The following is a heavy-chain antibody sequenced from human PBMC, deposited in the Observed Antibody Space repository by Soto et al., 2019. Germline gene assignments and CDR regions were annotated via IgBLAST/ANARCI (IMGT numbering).Heavy chain of an antibody. CDR1: GYTFTSDY. CDR3: AIDLRFLEWFPQTDSNYMDV. J-gene: IGHJ6*03. V-gene: IGHV1-46*01. D-gene: IGHD3-3*01. CDR2: INPSGGST. Sequence: ASVKVSCKASGYTFTSDYMHWVRQAPGQGLEWMGIINPSGGSTSYAQKFQGRVTMTRDTSTSTVYMELSSLRSEDTAVYYCAIDLRFLEWFPQTDSNYMDVWGKGTTVTFSS.